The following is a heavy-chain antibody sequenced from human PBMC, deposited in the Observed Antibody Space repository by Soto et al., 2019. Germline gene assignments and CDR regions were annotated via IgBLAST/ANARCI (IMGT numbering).Heavy chain of an antibody. CDR2: LIPIFGTA. D-gene: IGHD3-16*01. J-gene: IGHJ5*02. Sequence: QVKLVQSGAEVKKPGSSVKVSCKASGGTFSSYAISWVRQAPGQGLEWLVGLIPIFGTANYAQKFQGRVTITADESTSTVYMEMSSLRSEDTAVYYCARGGFGLLGWFDPWGQGTLVTVSS. CDR1: GGTFSSYA. CDR3: ARGGFGLLGWFDP. V-gene: IGHV1-69*01.